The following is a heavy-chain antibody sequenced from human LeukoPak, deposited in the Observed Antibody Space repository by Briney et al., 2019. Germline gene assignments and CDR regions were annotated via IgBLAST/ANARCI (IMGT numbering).Heavy chain of an antibody. CDR1: GYTFTDYY. Sequence: GASVKVSCKASGYTFTDYYVHWVRQAPGQGLEWMGWINPNTGGTDYAQKFQGRVTMTRDTSISTAYMELSRLRSDDTAVYYCARSTYEVSWFDPWGQGTLVTVSS. V-gene: IGHV1-2*02. D-gene: IGHD3-3*01. CDR2: INPNTGGT. CDR3: ARSTYEVSWFDP. J-gene: IGHJ5*02.